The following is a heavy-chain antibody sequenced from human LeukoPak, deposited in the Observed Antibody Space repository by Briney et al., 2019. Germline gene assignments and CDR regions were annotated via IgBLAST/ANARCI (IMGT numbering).Heavy chain of an antibody. CDR1: GFTFSSYS. V-gene: IGHV3-48*04. CDR3: AREGGWNDFDY. J-gene: IGHJ4*02. D-gene: IGHD1-1*01. Sequence: GGSLRLSCAASGFTFSSYSMNWVRQAPGKGPEWVSYISSSSSAIYYADSVKGRFTFSRDNARNSLYLQMNSLRADDTAIYYCAREGGWNDFDYWGQGTLVTVSS. CDR2: ISSSSSAI.